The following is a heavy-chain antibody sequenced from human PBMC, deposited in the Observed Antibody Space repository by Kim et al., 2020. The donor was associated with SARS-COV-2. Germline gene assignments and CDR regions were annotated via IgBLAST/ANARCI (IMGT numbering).Heavy chain of an antibody. Sequence: GGSLRLSCAASGFTFSSYGMHWVRQAPGKGLEWVAVIWYDRSNKYYADSVKGRFTISRDNSKNTLYLQMNSLRAEDTAVYYCARGLTITMPHAAFDIWGQGTMVTVSS. J-gene: IGHJ3*02. V-gene: IGHV3-33*01. D-gene: IGHD3-10*01. CDR1: GFTFSSYG. CDR2: IWYDRSNK. CDR3: ARGLTITMPHAAFDI.